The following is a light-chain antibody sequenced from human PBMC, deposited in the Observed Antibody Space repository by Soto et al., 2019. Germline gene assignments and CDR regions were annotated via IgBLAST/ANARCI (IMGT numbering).Light chain of an antibody. CDR3: CSSPGSRWV. V-gene: IGLV2-23*02. J-gene: IGLJ3*02. CDR1: SSDFGAFNL. Sequence: QSALAQPASVSGSPGQSITFSCTGASSDFGAFNLVSWYQQYPGKAPKLIIFEVNKRPPGISNRFSGSKSGNTASLTISGHQAEDEADYYCCSSPGSRWVFGGGTKLTVL. CDR2: EVN.